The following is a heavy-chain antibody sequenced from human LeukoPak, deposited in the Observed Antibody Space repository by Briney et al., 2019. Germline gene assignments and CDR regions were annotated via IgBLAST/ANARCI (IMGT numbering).Heavy chain of an antibody. J-gene: IGHJ3*02. V-gene: IGHV4-59*11. CDR1: XXXLSGXY. CDR3: ARGRVVRGGLEAYAFDI. Sequence: PSETLSLXXXXXXXXLSGXYWNWIRQSPEQGLEWVAYVYYSGTTNSNPSLKSRVTTSADTSKNQFSLKMTSLTAADTAVYYCARGRVVRGGLEAYAFDIWGQGTMVTVSS. CDR2: VYYSGTT. D-gene: IGHD6-6*01.